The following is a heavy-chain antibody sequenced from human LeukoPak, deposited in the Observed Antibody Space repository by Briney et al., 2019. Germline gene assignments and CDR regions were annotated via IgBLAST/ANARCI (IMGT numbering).Heavy chain of an antibody. D-gene: IGHD4-23*01. CDR2: ISSSGNTI. CDR1: GFTFSSYE. CDR3: AKHLVRGVTWFDP. Sequence: PGGSLRLSCAASGFTFSSYEMNWVRQAPGKGLEWVSYISSSGNTIYYADSVRGRFTISRDNSKNTLYLQMNSLGAEDTAVYYCAKHLVRGVTWFDPWGQGTLVTVSS. V-gene: IGHV3-48*03. J-gene: IGHJ5*02.